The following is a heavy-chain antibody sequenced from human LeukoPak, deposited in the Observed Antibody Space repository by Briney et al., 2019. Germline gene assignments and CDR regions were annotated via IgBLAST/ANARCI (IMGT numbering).Heavy chain of an antibody. Sequence: ASVKVSCKASGYTFTNYAMNWVRQAPGQGLEWMGWINTHTGIPRFAQGFTGRFVFSLDTSVSTAYLQINSLKAEDTAVYYCARSAGLYCTNGVCYWPAPFDIWGQGTMVTVSS. V-gene: IGHV7-4-1*02. CDR2: INTHTGIP. CDR1: GYTFTNYA. J-gene: IGHJ3*02. CDR3: ARSAGLYCTNGVCYWPAPFDI. D-gene: IGHD2-8*01.